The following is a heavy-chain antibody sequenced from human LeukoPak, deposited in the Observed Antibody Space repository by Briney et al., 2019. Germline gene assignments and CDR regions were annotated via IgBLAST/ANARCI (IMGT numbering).Heavy chain of an antibody. J-gene: IGHJ4*02. CDR2: IKSDVRST. Sequence: GGSLRLSCAASGFTFSTSWMHWVRQAPGKGLVWVARIKSDVRSTDYADSVKGRFTISRDDANNILYLQMNSLRAEDPAVYYCTAIRPDYWGQGTVVTVSS. V-gene: IGHV3-74*01. CDR3: TAIRPDY. D-gene: IGHD2-21*02. CDR1: GFTFSTSW.